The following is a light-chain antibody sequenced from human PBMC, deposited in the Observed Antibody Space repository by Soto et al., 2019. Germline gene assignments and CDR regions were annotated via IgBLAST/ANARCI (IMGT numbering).Light chain of an antibody. Sequence: IVVTPSPSTLALSPGKTTRLSCRARQSIKNDVGWYQEKVGQTPRLLNHGCFKRATGIAARFSGSGSGKEITLTNSVLPAEYFATYYRQQYNYWSVTFGGGTKVDIK. CDR3: QQYNYWSVT. CDR2: GCF. J-gene: IGKJ4*01. CDR1: QSIKND. V-gene: IGKV3D-15*03.